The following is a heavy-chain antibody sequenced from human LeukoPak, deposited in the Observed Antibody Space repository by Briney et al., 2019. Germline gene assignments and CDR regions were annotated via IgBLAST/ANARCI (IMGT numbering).Heavy chain of an antibody. CDR2: IYYSGST. Sequence: SETLSLTCTVSGGSISSYYWSRIRQPPGKGLEWIGYIYYSGSTNYNPSLKSRVTISVDTSKNQFSLKLSSVTAADTAVYYCARGPDFWSGYPYYFDYWGQGTLVTVSS. J-gene: IGHJ4*02. V-gene: IGHV4-59*01. CDR3: ARGPDFWSGYPYYFDY. D-gene: IGHD3-3*01. CDR1: GGSISSYY.